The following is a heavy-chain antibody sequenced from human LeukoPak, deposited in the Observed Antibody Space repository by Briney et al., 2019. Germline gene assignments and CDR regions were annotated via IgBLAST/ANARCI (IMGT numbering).Heavy chain of an antibody. V-gene: IGHV4-59*08. Sequence: SETLSLTCTVAVGSISSYYWSWLRQPPGKGLEWIGYIYYSGSTNFNPSLNNRLTISVDTSKIQFSLKLSSVAAADTAVYYCVRHLWFGELFFEPWGQGTLVTVS. CDR1: VGSISSYY. D-gene: IGHD3-10*01. J-gene: IGHJ5*02. CDR2: IYYSGST. CDR3: VRHLWFGELFFEP.